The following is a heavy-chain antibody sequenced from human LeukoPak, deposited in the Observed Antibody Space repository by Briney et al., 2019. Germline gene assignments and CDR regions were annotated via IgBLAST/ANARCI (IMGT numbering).Heavy chain of an antibody. V-gene: IGHV4-59*01. D-gene: IGHD6-6*01. Sequence: SETLSLTCTVSGGSISSYYWSWIRQPPGKGLEWIGYIYYSGSTNYNPSLKSRVTISVDTSKNQFSLKLSSVTAADTAVYYCAREGSVARPFDYWGQGTLVTVSS. CDR1: GGSISSYY. CDR2: IYYSGST. CDR3: AREGSVARPFDY. J-gene: IGHJ4*02.